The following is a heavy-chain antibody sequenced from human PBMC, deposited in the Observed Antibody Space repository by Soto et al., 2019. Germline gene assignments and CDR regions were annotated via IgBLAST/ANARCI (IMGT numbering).Heavy chain of an antibody. CDR3: ARDLWVEPELYYYGMDV. J-gene: IGHJ6*02. D-gene: IGHD1-1*01. Sequence: QVQLQESGPGLVRPSQTLSLTCTVSGDSISSADYYWSWIRQTPGKGLEWIGHIFYSGTTYYNPSLKSRFTISVDTSKNHFSLRLTSVTAADTAVYYCARDLWVEPELYYYGMDVWGQGTTVTVSS. V-gene: IGHV4-30-4*01. CDR2: IFYSGTT. CDR1: GDSISSADYY.